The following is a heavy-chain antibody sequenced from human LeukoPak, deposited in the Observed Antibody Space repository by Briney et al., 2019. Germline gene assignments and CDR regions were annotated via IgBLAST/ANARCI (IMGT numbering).Heavy chain of an antibody. CDR3: ASLEGYSYGTGAFDI. CDR1: GFTFSSYA. CDR2: ISGSGGST. V-gene: IGHV3-23*01. J-gene: IGHJ3*02. D-gene: IGHD5-18*01. Sequence: GGSLRLSCAASGFTFSSYAMSWVRQAPGKGLEWVSAISGSGGSTYYADSAKGRFTISRDNSKNTLYLQMNSLRAEDTAVYYCASLEGYSYGTGAFDIWGQGTMVTVSS.